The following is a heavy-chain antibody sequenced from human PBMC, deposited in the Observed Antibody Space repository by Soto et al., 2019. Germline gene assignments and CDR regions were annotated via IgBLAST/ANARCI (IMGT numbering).Heavy chain of an antibody. CDR3: ARAQYREMATIFAGAFDI. V-gene: IGHV1-2*04. CDR1: GYTFTGYY. Sequence: ASVKVSCKASGYTFTGYYMHWVRQAPGQGLEWMGWINPNSGGTNYAQKFQGWVTMTRDTSISTAYMELSRLRSDDTAVYYCARAQYREMATIFAGAFDIWGQGTMVTVSS. J-gene: IGHJ3*02. CDR2: INPNSGGT. D-gene: IGHD3-3*01.